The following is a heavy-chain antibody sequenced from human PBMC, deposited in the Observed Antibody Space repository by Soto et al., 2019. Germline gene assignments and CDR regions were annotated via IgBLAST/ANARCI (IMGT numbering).Heavy chain of an antibody. D-gene: IGHD6-19*01. J-gene: IGHJ4*02. CDR1: GFTFSSYD. V-gene: IGHV3-23*01. CDR3: AKVPLKAVAGTVDY. Sequence: PGGSLRLSCAASGFTFSSYDMSWVRQAPGKGLECVSAISGSGGITCYADSVKGRFTISRDNSKNTLYVQMNSLRADDTAVYYCAKVPLKAVAGTVDYWGRGTLVTVSS. CDR2: ISGSGGIT.